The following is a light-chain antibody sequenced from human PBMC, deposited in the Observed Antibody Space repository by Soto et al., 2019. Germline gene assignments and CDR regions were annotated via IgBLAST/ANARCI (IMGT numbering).Light chain of an antibody. Sequence: DIVMTQSPDSLAVSLGERATINCKSSQSVLYSSNNKNYLAWYQQKPGQPPKLLIYWASTRESGVPDRFSGSGSGTDFTLTISSLQAEDVAVCYCQQYYSTIFTFGPGTKVDIK. J-gene: IGKJ3*01. CDR1: QSVLYSSNNKNY. V-gene: IGKV4-1*01. CDR3: QQYYSTIFT. CDR2: WAS.